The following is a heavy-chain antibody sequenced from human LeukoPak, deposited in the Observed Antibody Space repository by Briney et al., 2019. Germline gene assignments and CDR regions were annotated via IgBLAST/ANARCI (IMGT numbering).Heavy chain of an antibody. CDR3: ARSTGTTVFSMGVRNYYYYMDF. CDR1: GGSISSYY. CDR2: IYTSGST. V-gene: IGHV4-4*07. D-gene: IGHD4-11*01. Sequence: SETLSLTCTVSGGSISSYYWSWIRQPAGKGLEWIGRIYTSGSTNYNPSLKSRVTMSVDTSKNQFSLKLSSVTAADTAVYYCARSTGTTVFSMGVRNYYYYMDFWGRGNADTVSS. J-gene: IGHJ6*03.